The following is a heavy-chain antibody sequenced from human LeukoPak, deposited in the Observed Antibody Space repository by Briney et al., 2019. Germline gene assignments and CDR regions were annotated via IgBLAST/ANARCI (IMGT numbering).Heavy chain of an antibody. V-gene: IGHV4-34*01. J-gene: IGHJ3*02. Sequence: SETLSLTCAVYGGSFSGYYWSWIRQPPGKGLEWIGEINHSGSTNYNPSLKSRLTISLQTSRNRFSLNLSSLTAADTAIYFCARVRNFPDAFDIWGQGRMVTVSS. CDR2: INHSGST. CDR1: GGSFSGYY. CDR3: ARVRNFPDAFDI.